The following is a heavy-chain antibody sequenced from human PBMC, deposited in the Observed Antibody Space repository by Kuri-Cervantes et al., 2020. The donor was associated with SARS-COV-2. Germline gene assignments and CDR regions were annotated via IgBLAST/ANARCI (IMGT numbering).Heavy chain of an antibody. CDR2: ISGSGGST. CDR1: GFTFSSYA. D-gene: IGHD3-22*01. J-gene: IGHJ4*02. V-gene: IGHV3-23*01. CDR3: AKSYYYDSSGYYYVFNTYYFDY. Sequence: GSLRLSCAASGFTFSSYAMSWVRQAPGKGLEWVSAISGSGGSTYYADSVKGRFTISRDNSKNTLYLQMNSLRAEDTAVYYCAKSYYYDSSGYYYVFNTYYFDYWGQGTLVTVSS.